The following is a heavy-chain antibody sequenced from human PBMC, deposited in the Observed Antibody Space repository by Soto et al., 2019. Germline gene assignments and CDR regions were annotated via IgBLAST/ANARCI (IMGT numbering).Heavy chain of an antibody. J-gene: IGHJ5*02. CDR3: ARGIYSKVGATIWFDP. V-gene: IGHV4-4*07. D-gene: IGHD1-26*01. CDR1: GGSINSYY. CDR2: IYTSRST. Sequence: SETLSLTCTVSGGSINSYYWSWLGQPAGRGLEWIGRIYTSRSTNYNPSLKRRVTMSVDTSESRFSLKLSSVTAADTAVYYCARGIYSKVGATIWFDPWGQGTLVTVS.